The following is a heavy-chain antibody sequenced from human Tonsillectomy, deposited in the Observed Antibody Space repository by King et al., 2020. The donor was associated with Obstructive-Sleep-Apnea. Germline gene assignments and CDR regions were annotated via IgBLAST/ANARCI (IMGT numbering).Heavy chain of an antibody. CDR3: ARHRGVEDYGGYGDYFDY. CDR2: MYYSGNT. J-gene: IGHJ4*02. Sequence: VQLQESGPGLVKPSETLSLTCTVSGDSISNYYWSWIRQPPGKGLEWIGYMYYSGNTNFNPSLKSRVTISADTSKIQFSLRLSSWTAADTAVYYCARHRGVEDYGGYGDYFDYWGQGTLVIVSS. V-gene: IGHV4-59*08. CDR1: GDSISNYY. D-gene: IGHD4-17*01.